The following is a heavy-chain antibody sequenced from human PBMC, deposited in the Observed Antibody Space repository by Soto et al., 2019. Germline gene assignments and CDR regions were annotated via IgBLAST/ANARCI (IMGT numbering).Heavy chain of an antibody. CDR1: GGSVSSGAYF. CDR2: IYYSGST. D-gene: IGHD3-22*01. CDR3: VREADSSGYHIDY. V-gene: IGHV4-31*11. Sequence: QVQLQESGPGLVKPSQTLSLTCAVSGGSVSSGAYFWSWIRQHPGKGLEWVGNIYYSGSTYYNPSLKSRVTISVDTSKNQFSLKLRSVTAADTAVYYCVREADSSGYHIDYWGQGTLVTVSS. J-gene: IGHJ4*02.